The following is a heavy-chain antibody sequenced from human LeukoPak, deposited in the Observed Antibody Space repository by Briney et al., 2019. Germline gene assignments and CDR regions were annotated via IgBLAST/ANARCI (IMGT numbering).Heavy chain of an antibody. CDR1: GFTFSSYW. J-gene: IGHJ6*03. V-gene: IGHV3-7*03. CDR3: AKNGDRGAYCTGGTCYPYFYYYMDV. CDR2: IKQDGSEK. D-gene: IGHD2-15*01. Sequence: PGGSLGLSCAASGFTFSSYWMSWVRQAPGKGLECVANIKQDGSEKYYVDSVKGRFTISRDNSKNTLYLQMNSLRAEDTAIYYCAKNGDRGAYCTGGTCYPYFYYYMDVWGKGTTVTI.